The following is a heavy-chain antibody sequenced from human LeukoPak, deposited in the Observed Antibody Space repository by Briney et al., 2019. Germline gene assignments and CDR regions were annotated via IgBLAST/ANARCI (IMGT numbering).Heavy chain of an antibody. CDR3: ARDHFGTPPYYYYYMDV. CDR1: GFTFSSYS. J-gene: IGHJ6*03. V-gene: IGHV3-48*01. CDR2: ISSSSTI. D-gene: IGHD1-1*01. Sequence: GGSLRLSCAASGFTFSSYSMNWVRQAPGKGLEWVSYISSSSTIYYADSVKGRFTISRDNAKNSLYLQMNSLRAEDTAVYYCARDHFGTPPYYYYYMDVWGKGTTVTVSS.